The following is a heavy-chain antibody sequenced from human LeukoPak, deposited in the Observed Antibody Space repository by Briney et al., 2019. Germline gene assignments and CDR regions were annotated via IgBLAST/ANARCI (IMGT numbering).Heavy chain of an antibody. CDR3: VTDANRILGARGTGY. CDR1: GFDFSGAY. D-gene: IGHD1-26*01. CDR2: IKNKHEHQAT. V-gene: IGHV3-15*07. J-gene: IGHJ4*02. Sequence: GGSLRLSCAASGFDFSGAYMNWVRQAPGKGLGWVGLIKNKHEHQATDYAAPVRERFIITRDDPSSTLFLQMNSLKTEDTAVYYCVTDANRILGARGTGYWGQGILVTVSS.